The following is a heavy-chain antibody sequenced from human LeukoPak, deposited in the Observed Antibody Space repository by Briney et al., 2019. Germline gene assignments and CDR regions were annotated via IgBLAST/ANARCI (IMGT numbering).Heavy chain of an antibody. CDR2: ISSSGSTI. Sequence: GGSLRLSCTASGFSFSSYEMNWVRQAPGKGLEWVSYISSSGSTIYYADSVKGRFTISRDNAKNSLYLQMGSLRVEDTAVYYCARDLVSTALYYFDYWGQGTLVTVSS. J-gene: IGHJ4*02. V-gene: IGHV3-48*03. CDR3: ARDLVSTALYYFDY. D-gene: IGHD4-17*01. CDR1: GFSFSSYE.